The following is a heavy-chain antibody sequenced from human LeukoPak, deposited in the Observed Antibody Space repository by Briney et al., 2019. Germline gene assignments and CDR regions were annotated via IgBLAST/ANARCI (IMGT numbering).Heavy chain of an antibody. CDR3: ARGVRGDY. CDR1: GFTFGSYW. J-gene: IGHJ4*02. V-gene: IGHV3-7*01. D-gene: IGHD3-10*02. Sequence: GGSLRLSCAASGFTFGSYWMNWVRQAPGKGLEWVANIKQDGSEKYYVDSVKGRFTISRDNAKNSLYLQMNSLRAEDTAVYYCARGVRGDYWGQGTLVTVSS. CDR2: IKQDGSEK.